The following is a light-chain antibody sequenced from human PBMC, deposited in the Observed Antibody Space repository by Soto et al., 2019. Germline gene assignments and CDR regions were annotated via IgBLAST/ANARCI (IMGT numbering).Light chain of an antibody. V-gene: IGKV1-5*03. CDR2: KAS. CDR3: QQYHSYPIT. Sequence: DIQMTQSPSTLSASVGDRVTITCRASQSISSWLAWYQQKPGKAPKVLIYKASSLESGVPSRFSGSGSGTEFTLTISSLQPDDFATFYCQQYHSYPITFGQGTRLEIK. J-gene: IGKJ5*01. CDR1: QSISSW.